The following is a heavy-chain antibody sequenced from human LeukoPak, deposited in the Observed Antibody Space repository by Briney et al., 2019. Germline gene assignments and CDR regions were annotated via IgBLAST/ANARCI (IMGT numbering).Heavy chain of an antibody. D-gene: IGHD3-22*01. CDR1: GFTFSNYW. CDR3: ARDRYSSGGLDV. Sequence: GGSLRLSCAASGFTFSNYWMSWVRQAPGKGLEWVANIKRDGSEKYYEDSVKGRLTISRDNAKNSLYLQMNSLRAEDTAVYYCARDRYSSGGLDVWGQGTTVTVSS. CDR2: IKRDGSEK. V-gene: IGHV3-7*04. J-gene: IGHJ6*02.